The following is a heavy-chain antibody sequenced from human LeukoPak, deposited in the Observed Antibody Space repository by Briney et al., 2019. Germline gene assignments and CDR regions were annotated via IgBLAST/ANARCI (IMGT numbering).Heavy chain of an antibody. V-gene: IGHV3-21*01. CDR3: ARGGYSYGTDAFDI. J-gene: IGHJ3*02. D-gene: IGHD5-18*01. CDR1: GFTFSSYA. CDR2: ISSGSSYI. Sequence: PGGSLRLSCAASGFTFSSYAMSWVRQAPGKGLEWVSSISSGSSYIYYADSVKGRFTISRDNAKNSLYLQMNSLRAEDTAVYYCARGGYSYGTDAFDIWGQGTMVTVSS.